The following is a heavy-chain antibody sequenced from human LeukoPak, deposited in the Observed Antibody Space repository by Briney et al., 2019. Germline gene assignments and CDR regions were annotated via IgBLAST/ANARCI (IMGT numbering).Heavy chain of an antibody. CDR1: GYTFTGYY. V-gene: IGHV1-2*02. CDR2: INPNSGGT. J-gene: IGHJ4*02. CDR3: ARASQWELPRYYFDY. Sequence: ASVKVSCKASGYTFTGYYMHWVRQAPGQGLEWMGWINPNSGGTNYAQKFQGGVTMTRDTSISTAYMELSRLRSDDTAVYYCARASQWELPRYYFDYWGQGTLVTVSS. D-gene: IGHD1-26*01.